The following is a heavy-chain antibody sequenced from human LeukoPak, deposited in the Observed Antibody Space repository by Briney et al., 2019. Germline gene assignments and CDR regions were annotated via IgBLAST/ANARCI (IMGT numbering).Heavy chain of an antibody. J-gene: IGHJ4*02. CDR1: GFTFSSYA. D-gene: IGHD2-15*01. Sequence: GGSLRLSCAASGFTFSSYAMSWVRQAPGKGLEWVSAISGSGGSTYYADSVRGRFTISRDNSKNTLYLQMNSLRAEDTAIYYCAKRGGYCSGGSCYRPYYFDYWGQGTLVTVSS. CDR2: ISGSGGST. V-gene: IGHV3-23*01. CDR3: AKRGGYCSGGSCYRPYYFDY.